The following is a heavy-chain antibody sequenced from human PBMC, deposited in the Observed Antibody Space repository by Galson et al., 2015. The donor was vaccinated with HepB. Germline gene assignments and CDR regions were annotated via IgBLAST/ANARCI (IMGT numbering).Heavy chain of an antibody. Sequence: SVKVSCKASGYTFTSYGISWVRQAPGQGLEWMGWISAYNGNTNYAQKLQGRVTMTTDTSTSTAYMELRSLRSDDTAVYYCARDHLYYYGSGSLLRLNWFDPWGQGTLVTVSS. CDR3: ARDHLYYYGSGSLLRLNWFDP. V-gene: IGHV1-18*01. D-gene: IGHD3-10*01. CDR1: GYTFTSYG. J-gene: IGHJ5*02. CDR2: ISAYNGNT.